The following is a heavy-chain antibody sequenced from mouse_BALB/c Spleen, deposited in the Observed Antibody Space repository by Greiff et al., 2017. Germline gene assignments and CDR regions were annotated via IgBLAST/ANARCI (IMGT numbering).Heavy chain of an antibody. D-gene: IGHD4-1*01. CDR3: ARDLGRVYFDY. J-gene: IGHJ2*01. CDR1: GYSITSGYY. Sequence: EVHLVESGPGLVKPSQSLSLTCSVTGYSITSGYYWNWIRQFPGNKLEWMGYISYDGSNNYNPSLKNRISITRDTSKNQFFLKLNSVTTEDTATYYCARDLGRVYFDYWGQGTTLTVSS. CDR2: ISYDGSN. V-gene: IGHV3-6*02.